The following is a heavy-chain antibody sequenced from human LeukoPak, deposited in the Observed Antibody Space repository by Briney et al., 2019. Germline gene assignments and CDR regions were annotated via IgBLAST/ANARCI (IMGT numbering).Heavy chain of an antibody. CDR1: GFTFSDYG. Sequence: GGSLRLSCAASGFTFSDYGMHWVRQAPGKGLEWVAVISYDGSNKYYADSVKGRFTISRDNSKNTLYLQMNSLRAEDTAVYYCARERTGEPPGIAAAGPNLYYYYGMDVWGQGTTVTVSS. J-gene: IGHJ6*02. D-gene: IGHD6-13*01. CDR2: ISYDGSNK. CDR3: ARERTGEPPGIAAAGPNLYYYYGMDV. V-gene: IGHV3-33*05.